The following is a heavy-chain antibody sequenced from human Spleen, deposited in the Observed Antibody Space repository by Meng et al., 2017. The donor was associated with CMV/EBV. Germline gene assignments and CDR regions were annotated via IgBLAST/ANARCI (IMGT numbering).Heavy chain of an antibody. CDR3: ARDRYTSDWYLFDY. CDR2: TSSDGYNE. V-gene: IGHV3-30*04. D-gene: IGHD6-19*01. J-gene: IGHJ4*02. Sequence: SEFNFNNYPRYWLRQATGKGLEWVALTSSDGYNEYYADSVRGRFTISRDNSKNTLYLQMNSLRAEDTAVYYCARDRYTSDWYLFDYWGQGTLVTVSS. CDR1: EFNFNNYP.